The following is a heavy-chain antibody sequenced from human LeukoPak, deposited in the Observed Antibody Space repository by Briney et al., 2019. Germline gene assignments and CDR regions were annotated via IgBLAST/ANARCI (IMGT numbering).Heavy chain of an antibody. J-gene: IGHJ4*02. CDR3: ARRGSGFDY. Sequence: GGSLRLSCAASGFTFSSYAMSWVRQAPGKGLEWVSSISSLPSDMYYADSVKGRFTISRDNARNSLFLQMNSLRAEDTAVYYCARRGSGFDYWGQGTVVTVSS. CDR1: GFTFSSYA. D-gene: IGHD6-19*01. V-gene: IGHV3-21*01. CDR2: ISSLPSDM.